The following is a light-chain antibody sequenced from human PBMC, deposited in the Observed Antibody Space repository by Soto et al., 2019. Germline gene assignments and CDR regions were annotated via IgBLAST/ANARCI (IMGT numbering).Light chain of an antibody. J-gene: IGLJ1*01. V-gene: IGLV2-8*01. CDR1: SSDVGGYNY. CDR3: SSQGV. CDR2: EVS. Sequence: QSALTQPPSASGSPGQSVTISCTGTSSDVGGYNYVSWYQQHPGKAPKLMIYEVSKRPSGVPDRFSGSKSDNTASLTVSGLQAEDEADYSCSSQGVFGTGTKVTAL.